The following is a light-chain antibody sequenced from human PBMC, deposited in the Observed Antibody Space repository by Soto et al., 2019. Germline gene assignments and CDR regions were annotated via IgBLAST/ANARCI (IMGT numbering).Light chain of an antibody. V-gene: IGKV3-20*01. CDR2: GAS. CDR3: QQYDSSVT. J-gene: IGKJ1*01. Sequence: EIVLTQSPGSLSLSPGERATLSCRASQSVDSRFFAWYQQRPGQEPRLVIYGASRRATGITDRFTGSGSGTDLTLTLSGLEPEDFALYYCQQYDSSVTFGLGTKVEIK. CDR1: QSVDSRF.